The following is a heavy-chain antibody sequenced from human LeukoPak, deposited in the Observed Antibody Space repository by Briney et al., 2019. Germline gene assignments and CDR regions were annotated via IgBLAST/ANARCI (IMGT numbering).Heavy chain of an antibody. CDR1: GGSFSGYY. CDR2: INHSGST. D-gene: IGHD6-19*01. Sequence: SETLSLTCAVYGGSFSGYYWSWIRQPPGKGLEWIGEINHSGSTNYNPSLKSRVTISVDTSKNQFSLKLSSVTAADTAVYYCARGGRGSSDWYAVWYFDLWGRGTLVTVSS. V-gene: IGHV4-34*01. CDR3: ARGGRGSSDWYAVWYFDL. J-gene: IGHJ2*01.